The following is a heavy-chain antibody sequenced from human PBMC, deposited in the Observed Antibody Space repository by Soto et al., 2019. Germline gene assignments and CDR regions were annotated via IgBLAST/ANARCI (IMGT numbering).Heavy chain of an antibody. J-gene: IGHJ5*02. CDR1: GGSFCGYY. D-gene: IGHD3-3*01. Sequence: SETLSLTCAVYGGSFCGYYWSWIRQPPGKGLEWIGEINHSGSTNYNPSLTSRVTISVDTSKNQFSLKLSSVTAADTAVYYCARGNGTLYYDFWSGYYRGYNWFDPWGQGTLVTASS. CDR2: INHSGST. V-gene: IGHV4-34*01. CDR3: ARGNGTLYYDFWSGYYRGYNWFDP.